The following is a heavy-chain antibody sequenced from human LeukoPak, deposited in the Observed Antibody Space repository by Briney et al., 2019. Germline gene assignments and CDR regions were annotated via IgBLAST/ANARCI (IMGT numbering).Heavy chain of an antibody. V-gene: IGHV4-59*08. CDR3: ARQRGALASTGIDY. J-gene: IGHJ4*02. CDR1: GGSISSYY. Sequence: TSETLSLTCTVSGGSISSYYWSWIRQPPGKGLEWIGYIYYSGSTNYNPSLKSRVTFSVDTSKNQFSLKLTSVTAADTAVYYCARQRGALASTGIDYWGQGTLVTVSS. D-gene: IGHD6-19*01. CDR2: IYYSGST.